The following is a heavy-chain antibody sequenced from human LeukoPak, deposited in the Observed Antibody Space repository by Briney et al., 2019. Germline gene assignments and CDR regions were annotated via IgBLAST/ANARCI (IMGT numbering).Heavy chain of an antibody. J-gene: IGHJ4*02. D-gene: IGHD3-22*01. CDR3: ARDAGVNYYDSSGYVDY. Sequence: GSLRLSCAASGFAFSSYGFHWVRQAPGKGLEWVSYINSSSSTIYYADSVKRRFPISRANAKNSLYLQMNSLRAEDTAVYYCARDAGVNYYDSSGYVDYWGQGTLVTVSS. CDR2: INSSSSTI. V-gene: IGHV3-48*01. CDR1: GFAFSSYG.